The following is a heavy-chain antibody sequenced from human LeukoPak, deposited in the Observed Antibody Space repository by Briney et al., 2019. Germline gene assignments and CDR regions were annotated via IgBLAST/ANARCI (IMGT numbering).Heavy chain of an antibody. V-gene: IGHV1-8*01. CDR3: AAGTYYDFWSGYYTIPAYYYYGMDV. CDR1: GYTLTSYD. CDR2: MNPNSGNT. D-gene: IGHD3-3*01. J-gene: IGHJ6*02. Sequence: ASVKVSCKASGYTLTSYDINWVRQATGQGLEWMGWMNPNSGNTGYAQKFQGRVTMTRNTSISTAYMELSSLRSEDTAVYYCAAGTYYDFWSGYYTIPAYYYYGMDVWGQGTTVTVTS.